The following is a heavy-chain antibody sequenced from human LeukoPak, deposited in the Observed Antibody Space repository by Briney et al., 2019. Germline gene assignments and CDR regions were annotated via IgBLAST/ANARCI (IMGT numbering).Heavy chain of an antibody. Sequence: SQTLSLTCTVSGGSISSGSYYWSWIRQPAGKGLEWIGRIYTSGSTNYNPSLKSRVTISVDTSKNQFSLKLSSVTAADTAVYYCATERPSTDYYYYYYMDVWGKVTTVTVSS. CDR1: GGSISSGSYY. J-gene: IGHJ6*03. D-gene: IGHD4-17*01. V-gene: IGHV4-61*02. CDR3: ATERPSTDYYYYYYMDV. CDR2: IYTSGST.